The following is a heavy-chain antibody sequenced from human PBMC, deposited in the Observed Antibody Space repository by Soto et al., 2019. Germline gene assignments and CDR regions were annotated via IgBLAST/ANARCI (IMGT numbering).Heavy chain of an antibody. J-gene: IGHJ3*02. V-gene: IGHV3-23*01. CDR3: ARWASLYYDSSGYYPDAFDI. D-gene: IGHD3-22*01. CDR1: GFTFSSYA. Sequence: GGSLRLSCAASGFTFSSYAMSWVRQAPGKGLEWVSAISGSGGSTYYADSVKGRFTISRDNSKNTLYLQMNSLRAEDTAVYYCARWASLYYDSSGYYPDAFDIWGQGTMVTVSS. CDR2: ISGSGGST.